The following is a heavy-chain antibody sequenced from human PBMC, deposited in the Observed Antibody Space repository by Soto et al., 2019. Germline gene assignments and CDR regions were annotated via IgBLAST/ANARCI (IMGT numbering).Heavy chain of an antibody. V-gene: IGHV5-10-1*01. Sequence: VEALKISCKGSGYSFTSYWISWVRQMPGKGLEWMGRIDPSDSYTNYSPFFQGHVTISADKSICTAYLQWSSLKASDTAMYSCPRQSTCDSTGYSGNYDYWGQGTMLAVSS. CDR2: IDPSDSYT. CDR3: PRQSTCDSTGYSGNYDY. J-gene: IGHJ4*02. D-gene: IGHD3-22*01. CDR1: GYSFTSYW.